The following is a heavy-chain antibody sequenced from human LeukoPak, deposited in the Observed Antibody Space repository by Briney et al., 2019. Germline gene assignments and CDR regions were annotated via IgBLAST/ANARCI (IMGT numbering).Heavy chain of an antibody. V-gene: IGHV6-1*01. CDR1: GDSVSSNSAT. CDR3: ARGPNSMDV. J-gene: IGHJ6*02. Sequence: SQTLSLTCAISGDSVSSNSATWNWIRHSPSRGFEWLGRTYYRSKWYNEYAVSVKSRITINPDTSKNQFSLQLNSVTPEDTALYYCARGPNSMDVWGQGTTVTVSS. CDR2: TYYRSKWYN. D-gene: IGHD1/OR15-1a*01.